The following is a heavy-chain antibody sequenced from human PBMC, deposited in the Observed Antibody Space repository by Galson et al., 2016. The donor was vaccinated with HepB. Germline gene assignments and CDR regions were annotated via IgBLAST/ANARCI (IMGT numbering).Heavy chain of an antibody. V-gene: IGHV4-59*01. CDR1: GGSINTFY. CDR3: ARASGTYCGVDCYLYYFDY. Sequence: SETLSLTCTVSGGSINTFYWSWIRQPPGKGLEWIGYIYYSGSTNYNPSLKSRVTISVDTSKNQFSLNLSSVTAADTAVYYCARASGTYCGVDCYLYYFDYWGQETLVTVSS. CDR2: IYYSGST. D-gene: IGHD2-21*01. J-gene: IGHJ4*02.